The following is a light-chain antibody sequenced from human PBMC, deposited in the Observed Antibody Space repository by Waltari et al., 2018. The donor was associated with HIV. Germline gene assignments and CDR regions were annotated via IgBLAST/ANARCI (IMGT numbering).Light chain of an antibody. CDR1: QSISNF. CDR2: AAS. Sequence: RMTQSPFPFSASTGDRVHITCQASQSISNFLAWYQQKPGKAPKLLISAASTLQSGVPSRFSGSGSGTDFTLTISCLQSEDFATYYCQQYYNSPLTFGGGTKVDIK. J-gene: IGKJ4*01. V-gene: IGKV1-8*01. CDR3: QQYYNSPLT.